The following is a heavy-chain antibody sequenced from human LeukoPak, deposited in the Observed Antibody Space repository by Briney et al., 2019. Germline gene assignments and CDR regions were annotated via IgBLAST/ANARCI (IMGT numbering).Heavy chain of an antibody. Sequence: NPSETLSLTCTVSGYSISSGYYWGWIRQPPGKGLEWIGSIYHSGSTYYNPSLKSRDTISVDTSKNQFPLKLSSVTAADTAVYYCARGDTAMVRFDYWGQGTLVTVSS. D-gene: IGHD5-18*01. CDR3: ARGDTAMVRFDY. J-gene: IGHJ4*02. V-gene: IGHV4-38-2*02. CDR2: IYHSGST. CDR1: GYSISSGYY.